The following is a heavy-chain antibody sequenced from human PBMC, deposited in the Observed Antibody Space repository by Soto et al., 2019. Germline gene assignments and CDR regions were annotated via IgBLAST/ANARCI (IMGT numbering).Heavy chain of an antibody. V-gene: IGHV1-18*01. Sequence: QVQLVQSGAEVKKPGASVKVSCKASGYTFTSYGISWVRQAPGQGLEWMGWISAYNGNTNYTQKLQGRVTMTTDTSTNTAYMELRGLRSDDTAVYYCARDLAAAGPFDYWGQGTLVTVSS. CDR1: GYTFTSYG. CDR3: ARDLAAAGPFDY. J-gene: IGHJ4*02. CDR2: ISAYNGNT. D-gene: IGHD6-13*01.